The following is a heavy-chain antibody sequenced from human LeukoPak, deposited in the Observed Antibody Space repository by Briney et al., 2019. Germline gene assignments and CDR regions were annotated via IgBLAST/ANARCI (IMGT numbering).Heavy chain of an antibody. CDR1: GFTIRRSY. D-gene: IGHD3-3*01. CDR2: IYSGGDT. J-gene: IGHJ6*03. V-gene: IGHV3-53*01. Sequence: GGSLRLSCATTGFTIRRSYMSWVRQAAGKGLEWVSVIYSGGDTIHADSVKGRFSISRDSSNVYLQMNSLRPEDTAVYYCARLGEWFTIFGVPHGYYYYMDVWGKGTTVTVSS. CDR3: ARLGEWFTIFGVPHGYYYYMDV.